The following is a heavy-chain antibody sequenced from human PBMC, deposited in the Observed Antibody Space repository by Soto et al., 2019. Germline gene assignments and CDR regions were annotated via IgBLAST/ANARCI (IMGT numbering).Heavy chain of an antibody. J-gene: IGHJ4*02. V-gene: IGHV4-34*01. Sequence: PSETLSLTCAVYGGSFSGYYWSWIRQPPGKGLEWIGEINHSGSTNYNPSLKSRVTISVDTSKNQFSLKLSSVTAADTAVYYCARVGRDIVVVVAAIRRGVYFDYWGQGTLVTVSS. CDR2: INHSGST. CDR3: ARVGRDIVVVVAAIRRGVYFDY. D-gene: IGHD2-15*01. CDR1: GGSFSGYY.